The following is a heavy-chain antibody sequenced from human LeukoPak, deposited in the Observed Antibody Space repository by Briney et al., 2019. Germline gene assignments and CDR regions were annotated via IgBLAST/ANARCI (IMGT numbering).Heavy chain of an antibody. CDR3: ARLTRRSGNYFEN. V-gene: IGHV4-31*03. CDR1: GGSIRSDIYY. CDR2: IHHSGST. D-gene: IGHD1-1*01. Sequence: SETLSLTCTVSGGSIRSDIYYWSWIRQHPGKGLEWIGYIHHSGSTFYNPSLKSRITISVDTSKYQFSLRLRSVTAADTAVYYCARLTRRSGNYFENWGQGTLVTVSS. J-gene: IGHJ4*02.